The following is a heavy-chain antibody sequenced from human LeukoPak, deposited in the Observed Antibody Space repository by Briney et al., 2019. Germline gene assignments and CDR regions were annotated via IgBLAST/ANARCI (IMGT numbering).Heavy chain of an antibody. D-gene: IGHD6-13*01. V-gene: IGHV3-21*01. CDR3: ARDRYSSSSEFDP. CDR2: ISSSSSYI. J-gene: IGHJ5*02. Sequence: GGSLRLSCAASGFTFSSYSMNWVRPAPGKGLEWVSSISSSSSYIYYADSVKGRFTISRDNAKNSLYLQMNSLRAEDTAVYYCARDRYSSSSEFDPWGQGTLVTVSS. CDR1: GFTFSSYS.